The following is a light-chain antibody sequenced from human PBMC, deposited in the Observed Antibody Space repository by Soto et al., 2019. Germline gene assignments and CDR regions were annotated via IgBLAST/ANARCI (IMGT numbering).Light chain of an antibody. CDR3: CSYAGSFVV. CDR2: DVS. CDR1: SSDVGGYNY. V-gene: IGLV2-11*01. Sequence: VLTQPRSVSGSPGQSVTISCTGTSSDVGGYNYVSWYQQHPGKAPKLMIYDVSKRPSGVPDRFSGSKSGNTASLTISGLQAEDEADYYCCSYAGSFVVFDGGTKLTVL. J-gene: IGLJ2*01.